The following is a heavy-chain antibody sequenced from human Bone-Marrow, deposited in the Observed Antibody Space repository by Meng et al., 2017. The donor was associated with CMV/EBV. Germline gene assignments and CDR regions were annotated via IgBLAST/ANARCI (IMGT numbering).Heavy chain of an antibody. CDR2: IIPIFGTP. CDR3: ASDGYNYGGADY. CDR1: GGTFSSYA. V-gene: IGHV1-69*06. Sequence: SVKVSCKASGGTFSSYAISWVRQAPGQGLEWMGGIIPIFGTPNYAQNFQGRVTITADKSTSTTYMELSSLRSKDTAVYYCASDGYNYGGADYWGQGTLVTVSS. D-gene: IGHD5-24*01. J-gene: IGHJ4*02.